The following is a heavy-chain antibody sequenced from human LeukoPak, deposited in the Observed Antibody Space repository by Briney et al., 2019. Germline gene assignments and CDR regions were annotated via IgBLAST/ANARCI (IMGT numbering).Heavy chain of an antibody. CDR2: IYYSGST. D-gene: IGHD6-19*01. Sequence: SETLSLTCTVSGGSISSGGYYWSWIRQHPGTGLEWIGYIYYSGSTYYNPSLKSRVTISVDTSKNQFSLKLSSVTAADTAVYYCARRMGGYSSGLPFDYWGQGTLVTVSS. J-gene: IGHJ4*02. CDR3: ARRMGGYSSGLPFDY. CDR1: GGSISSGGYY. V-gene: IGHV4-31*03.